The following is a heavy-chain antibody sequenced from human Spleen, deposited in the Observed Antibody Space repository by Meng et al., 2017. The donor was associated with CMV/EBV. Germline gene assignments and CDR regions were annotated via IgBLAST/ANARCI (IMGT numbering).Heavy chain of an antibody. CDR3: AHLDGTTWYYYDY. D-gene: IGHD5-24*01. V-gene: IGHV2-5*01. CDR2: IYWNGDK. Sequence: TLSLTCTVSGGSISSYYWNWIRQPPGKALEWLAHIYWNGDKFYSTSLKSRLTITKDTSKNQVVLTMTNVDPVDTGTYYCAHLDGTTWYYYDYWGQGTLVTVSS. CDR1: GGSISSYYW. J-gene: IGHJ4*02.